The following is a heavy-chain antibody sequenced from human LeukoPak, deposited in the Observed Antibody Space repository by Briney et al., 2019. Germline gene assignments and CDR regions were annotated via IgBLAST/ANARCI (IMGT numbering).Heavy chain of an antibody. D-gene: IGHD1-7*01. CDR2: ITSSSTSM. CDR3: ARDLLELVHWFDP. CDR1: GFTFTTYS. J-gene: IGHJ5*02. V-gene: IGHV3-21*01. Sequence: GGSLRLSCAASGFTFTTYSMNWVRQAPGKGLEWVSSITSSSTSMYYADSVKGRFTISRDNAKNSLYLQMNSLRAEDTAVYYCARDLLELVHWFDPWGQGTLVTVSS.